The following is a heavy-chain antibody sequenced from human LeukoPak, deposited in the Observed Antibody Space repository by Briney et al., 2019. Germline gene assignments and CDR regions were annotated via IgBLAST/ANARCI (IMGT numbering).Heavy chain of an antibody. CDR2: ISAYNGNT. D-gene: IGHD3-16*01. V-gene: IGHV1-18*01. Sequence: ASVKVSCKASGYTFTSYGISWVRQAPGQGLEWMGWISAYNGNTNYAQKLQGRVTMTTDTSTSTAYMELRSLRSDDTAVYYCARFPPTRGEPSAFDYWGQGTLVTVSS. CDR1: GYTFTSYG. J-gene: IGHJ4*02. CDR3: ARFPPTRGEPSAFDY.